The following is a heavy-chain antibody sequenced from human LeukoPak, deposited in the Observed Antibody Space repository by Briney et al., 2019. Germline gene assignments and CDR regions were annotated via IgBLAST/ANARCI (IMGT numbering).Heavy chain of an antibody. CDR2: IYYSGST. CDR1: GGSISSHY. V-gene: IGHV4-59*11. D-gene: IGHD3-10*01. Sequence: PSETLSLTCTVSGGSISSHYWSWIRQPPGKGLEWIGYIYYSGSTNYNPSLKSRVTISVDTSNNQFSLKLSSVTAADTAVYYCATLTHNLWFGESPFDYWGQGTLVTVSS. J-gene: IGHJ4*02. CDR3: ATLTHNLWFGESPFDY.